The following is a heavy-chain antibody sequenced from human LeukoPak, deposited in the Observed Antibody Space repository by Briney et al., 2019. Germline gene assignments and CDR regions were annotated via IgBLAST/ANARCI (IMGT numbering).Heavy chain of an antibody. V-gene: IGHV4-34*01. CDR2: TSPGGGS. Sequence: SETLSLTCAVFGGSFGDYYWSWIRQSPGKGLEWIGETSPGGGSKYNPSLRSRLTISIDKSKNEFSLKLSSVTAADTALYCCARGEATSWYTAFDVWGQGTMVTASS. CDR3: ARGEATSWYTAFDV. D-gene: IGHD6-13*01. J-gene: IGHJ3*01. CDR1: GGSFGDYY.